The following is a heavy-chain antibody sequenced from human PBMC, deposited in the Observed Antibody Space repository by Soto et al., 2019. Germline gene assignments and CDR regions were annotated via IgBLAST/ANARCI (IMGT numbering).Heavy chain of an antibody. J-gene: IGHJ4*02. D-gene: IGHD2-21*01. CDR2: ITRDDSGT. CDR3: VRDVRQGGDGQSFY. V-gene: IGHV3-48*02. CDR1: GFSFIGHG. Sequence: EVQLVESGGDLIQPGGSLRLSCAASGFSFIGHGMNWVRQAPGKGLEWVAHITRDDSGTSYADSVKGRFIISRDNVKNSVFLQMNSLRDDDTAIYSCVRDVRQGGDGQSFYWGQGTLVTVSA.